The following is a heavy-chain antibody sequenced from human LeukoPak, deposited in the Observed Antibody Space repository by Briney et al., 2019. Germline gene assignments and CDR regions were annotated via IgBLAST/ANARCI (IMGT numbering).Heavy chain of an antibody. CDR2: INHSGST. Sequence: SETLSLTCAVYGGSFSGYYWSWIRQPPGKGLEWIGEINHSGSTNYNPSLKSRVTISVDRSKDQFSLKLSSVTAADTAVYYCAREDSSGYYNWFDPWGQGTLVTVSS. CDR3: AREDSSGYYNWFDP. V-gene: IGHV4-34*01. J-gene: IGHJ5*02. CDR1: GGSFSGYY. D-gene: IGHD3-22*01.